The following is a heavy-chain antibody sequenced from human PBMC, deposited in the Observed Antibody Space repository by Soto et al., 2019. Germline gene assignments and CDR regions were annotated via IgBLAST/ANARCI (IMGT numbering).Heavy chain of an antibody. CDR1: GFSLTTSGVG. CDR2: HYWDDDK. D-gene: IGHD3-3*01. CDR3: AHRVLRTVFGLVTTTAIYFDF. V-gene: IGHV2-5*02. Sequence: QITLNESGPTVVRPTETLTLTCRFSGFSLTTSGVGVGWIRQSPGKAPEGLALHYWDDDKRYSASLKSRLTITKDTSKNQVVLTVSDLDPTDTATYYCAHRVLRTVFGLVTTTAIYFDFWGQGTPVAVSS. J-gene: IGHJ4*02.